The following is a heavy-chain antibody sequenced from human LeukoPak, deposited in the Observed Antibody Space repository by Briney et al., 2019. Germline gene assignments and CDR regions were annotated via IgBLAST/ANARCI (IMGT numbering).Heavy chain of an antibody. D-gene: IGHD3-10*01. V-gene: IGHV4-34*01. CDR2: INHSGST. Sequence: SETLSLTCAVYGGSFSGYYWSWIRQPPGKGLEWIGEINHSGSTNYNPSLKSRVTISVDTSKNQFSLKLSSVTAADTAVYYCARDYGSGSPYYFDYWGQGTLVTVSS. J-gene: IGHJ4*02. CDR3: ARDYGSGSPYYFDY. CDR1: GGSFSGYY.